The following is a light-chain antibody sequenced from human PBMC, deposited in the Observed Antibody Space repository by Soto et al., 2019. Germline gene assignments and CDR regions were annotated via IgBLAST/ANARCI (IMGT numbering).Light chain of an antibody. J-gene: IGLJ1*01. V-gene: IGLV3-21*04. CDR1: NIGSKS. CDR3: QVWDSSSDHPGV. Sequence: SYELTQPPSVSVAPGKTARITCGGNNIGSKSVHWYQQKPGQAPVLVIYYDSDRPSGIPERFPGSNSGNTATLTISRVEAGDEADYYCQVWDSSSDHPGVFGTGTKSPS. CDR2: YDS.